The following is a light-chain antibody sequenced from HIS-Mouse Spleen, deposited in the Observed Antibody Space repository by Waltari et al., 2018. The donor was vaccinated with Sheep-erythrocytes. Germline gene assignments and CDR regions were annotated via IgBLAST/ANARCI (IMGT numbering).Light chain of an antibody. CDR1: SSDVGGYNY. J-gene: IGLJ1*01. Sequence: QSALTQPRSVSGSPGQSVTISCTGTSSDVGGYNYFPWYQQHPGKAPKIMIYDVSKRPSGVPDRFSGSKSGNTASLTISGLQAEDEADYYCCSYAGSYNHVFATGTKVTVL. V-gene: IGLV2-11*01. CDR2: DVS. CDR3: CSYAGSYNHV.